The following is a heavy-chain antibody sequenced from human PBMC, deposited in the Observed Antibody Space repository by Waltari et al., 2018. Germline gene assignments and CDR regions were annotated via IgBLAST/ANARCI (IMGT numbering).Heavy chain of an antibody. D-gene: IGHD4-17*01. V-gene: IGHV1-2*02. J-gene: IGHJ4*02. CDR3: ARVSATTVVTSFDY. CDR1: GYTFTGYY. CDR2: INPEGGGT. Sequence: QVQLVQSGAEVKKPGASVKVSCKASGYTFTGYYIHWVRQAPGQGLEWMGWINPEGGGTNYAKKFLGRVTMTRDTSISTAYMELSSLTSDDTAVYYCARVSATTVVTSFDYWGQGTLVTVSS.